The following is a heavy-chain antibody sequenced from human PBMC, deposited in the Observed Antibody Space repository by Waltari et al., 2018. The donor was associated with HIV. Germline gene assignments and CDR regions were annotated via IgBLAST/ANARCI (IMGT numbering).Heavy chain of an antibody. V-gene: IGHV1-2*02. Sequence: QVQLVQSGAEMKKPGASVMVSCKASGYTFTGYYMHWVRQAPGQGLEWMGWINPPSGDTNCAQKFQGRVTLTRDTSISTAYMELSRLRHDDTAVYYCARPAEDYYDSSGYVYWGQGTLVTVS. J-gene: IGHJ4*02. CDR3: ARPAEDYYDSSGYVY. CDR2: INPPSGDT. D-gene: IGHD3-22*01. CDR1: GYTFTGYY.